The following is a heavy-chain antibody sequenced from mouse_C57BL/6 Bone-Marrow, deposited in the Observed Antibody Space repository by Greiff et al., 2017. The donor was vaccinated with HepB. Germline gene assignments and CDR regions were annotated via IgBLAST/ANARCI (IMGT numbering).Heavy chain of an antibody. CDR1: GYTFTDYE. D-gene: IGHD1-1*01. V-gene: IGHV1-15*01. J-gene: IGHJ4*01. CDR2: IDPETGGT. CDR3: TKPPFSTTVEDGMDD. Sequence: VQRVESGAELVRPGASVTLSCKASGYTFTDYEMHWVKQTPVHGLEWIGAIDPETGGTAYNQKFKGKAILTADKSSSTAYMELRSLTSEDSAVYYCTKPPFSTTVEDGMDDGGKGTSGTGSS.